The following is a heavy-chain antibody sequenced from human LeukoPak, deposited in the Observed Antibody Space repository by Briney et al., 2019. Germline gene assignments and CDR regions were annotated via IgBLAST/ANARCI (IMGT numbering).Heavy chain of an antibody. V-gene: IGHV3-21*01. CDR3: ARHATYYYDSSGYYYYYYYMDV. J-gene: IGHJ6*03. D-gene: IGHD3-22*01. Sequence: GGSLRLSCAASGFTFSSYSMNWVRQAPGKGLEWVSSISSSSSYIYYADSVKGRFTISRDNAKNSLYLQMNSLRAEDTAVYYCARHATYYYDSSGYYYYYYYMDVWGKGTTVTISS. CDR2: ISSSSSYI. CDR1: GFTFSSYS.